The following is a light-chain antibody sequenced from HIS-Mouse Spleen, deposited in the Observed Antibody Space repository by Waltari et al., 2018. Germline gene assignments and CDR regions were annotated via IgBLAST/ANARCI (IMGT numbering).Light chain of an antibody. CDR3: MIWHSSAVV. V-gene: IGLV5-45*02. CDR1: SGINVGTYR. CDR2: YKSDSDK. Sequence: QAVLTQPSSLSASPGASASLTCPLRSGINVGTYRIYWYQQQPGSPPQYLLRYKSDSDKQQGSGVPSRFSGSKDASANAGILLISGLQSEDEADYYCMIWHSSAVVFGGGTKLTVL. J-gene: IGLJ2*01.